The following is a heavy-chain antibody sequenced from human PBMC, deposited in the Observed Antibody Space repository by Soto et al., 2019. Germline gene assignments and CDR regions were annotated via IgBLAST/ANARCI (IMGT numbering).Heavy chain of an antibody. CDR2: ISGYNAKT. CDR1: GYTFSNYG. V-gene: IGHV1-18*01. CDR3: ARDRRDYAWGSYRSYFDS. Sequence: QVQLVQSGPEVKKPGASVKVSCKTSGYTFSNYGISWLRQAPGRGLEWMGWISGYNAKTNYTQKVQGRVSMTTDTSTSTAYLHVWSRRSDDTAVYYCARDRRDYAWGSYRSYFDSWGQGTLVSVSS. D-gene: IGHD3-16*02. J-gene: IGHJ4*02.